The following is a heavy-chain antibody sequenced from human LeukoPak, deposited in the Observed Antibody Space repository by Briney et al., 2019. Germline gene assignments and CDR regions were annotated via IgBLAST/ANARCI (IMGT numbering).Heavy chain of an antibody. D-gene: IGHD3-16*01. J-gene: IGHJ5*02. Sequence: GGSLRLSCAASGFTFRTYSMNWVRQAPGKGLEWVSFISSSSSYTHYADSVKGRFTISRDNAKNSLYLQMNSLRAEDTAVYYCARDPYVWGSPWGQGTLVTVSS. CDR1: GFTFRTYS. CDR3: ARDPYVWGSP. CDR2: ISSSSSYT. V-gene: IGHV3-21*01.